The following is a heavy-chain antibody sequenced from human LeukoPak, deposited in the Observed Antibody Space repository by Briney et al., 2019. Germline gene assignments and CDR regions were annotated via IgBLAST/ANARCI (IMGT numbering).Heavy chain of an antibody. CDR2: IHHYGRK. D-gene: IGHD4-17*01. CDR1: GGSLSGHY. V-gene: IGHV4-34*01. Sequence: SETLSLTCTVYGGSLSGHYWSGIRQSPGKALEGIGDIHHYGRKKYSPFLKRRVTIVLDTSQDEFSLALAQLTGADNGSYFLAREPEPQDYGDTVNAYDLWGQGTMAIVFS. J-gene: IGHJ3*01. CDR3: AREPEPQDYGDTVNAYDL.